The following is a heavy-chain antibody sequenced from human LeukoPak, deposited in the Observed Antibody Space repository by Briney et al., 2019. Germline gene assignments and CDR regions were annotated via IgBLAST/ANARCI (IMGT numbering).Heavy chain of an antibody. D-gene: IGHD3-10*01. CDR2: ISSSSSYI. Sequence: PGGSLRLSCAASGFTFSSYSMNWVRQAPGKGLEWVSSISSSSSYIYYADSVKGRFTISRDNAKNSLYLQMNSLRAEDMAVYYCARAEARGAMLPGYWGQGTLVTVSS. V-gene: IGHV3-21*01. CDR1: GFTFSSYS. J-gene: IGHJ4*02. CDR3: ARAEARGAMLPGY.